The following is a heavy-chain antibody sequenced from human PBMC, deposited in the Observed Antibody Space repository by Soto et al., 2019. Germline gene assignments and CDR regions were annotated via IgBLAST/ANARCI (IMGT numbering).Heavy chain of an antibody. CDR2: ISTAGDT. V-gene: IGHV3-13*01. J-gene: IGHJ6*02. CDR1: GFGFNGYD. CDR3: ARGGDRFDGMDV. Sequence: EVQLVESGGGLVQPGGSLRLSCAASGFGFNGYDMHWVRQAPGKNLEWVAAISTAGDTYYLGSVKGRFTISRGDAKNSLSLQMNSLRVGDTAVYYCARGGDRFDGMDVWGQGTTVTVSS. D-gene: IGHD3-16*01.